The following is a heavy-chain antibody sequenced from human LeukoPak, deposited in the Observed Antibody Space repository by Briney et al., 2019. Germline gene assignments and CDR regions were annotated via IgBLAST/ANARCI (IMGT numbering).Heavy chain of an antibody. CDR3: AKDKGGRLFPTWFGFRPDAFDI. CDR2: ISWNSGSI. V-gene: IGHV3-9*01. CDR1: GFTFSSYS. D-gene: IGHD3-10*01. J-gene: IGHJ3*02. Sequence: PGGSLRLSCAASGFTFSSYSMNWVRQAPGKGLEWVSGISWNSGSIGYADSVKGRFTISRDNAKNSLYLQMNSLRAEDTALYYCAKDKGGRLFPTWFGFRPDAFDIWGQGTMVTVSS.